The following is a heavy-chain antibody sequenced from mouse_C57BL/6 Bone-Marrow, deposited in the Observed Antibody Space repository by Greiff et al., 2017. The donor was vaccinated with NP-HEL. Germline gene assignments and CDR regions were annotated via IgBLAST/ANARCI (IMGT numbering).Heavy chain of an antibody. J-gene: IGHJ3*01. CDR3: ARTYYYGSSHTFAY. V-gene: IGHV8-8*01. CDR2: IWWDDDK. Sequence: QVQLKESGPGILQPSQTLSLTCSFSGFSLRTFGMGVGWIRQPSGKGLEWLAHIWWDDDKYYNPALKSRLTISKDTSKNQVFLKIANVDTADTATYYCARTYYYGSSHTFAYWGQGTLVTVSA. CDR1: GFSLRTFGMG. D-gene: IGHD1-1*01.